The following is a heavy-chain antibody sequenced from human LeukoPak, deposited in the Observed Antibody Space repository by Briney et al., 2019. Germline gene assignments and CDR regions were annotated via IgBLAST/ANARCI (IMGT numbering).Heavy chain of an antibody. CDR2: IGGSGTYA. Sequence: PGGSLRLSCVATGFTFSTYAMTWVRLTPGKGLEWVASIGGSGTYANYADSVRGRFTISRDNSKDTLYLQLNSLRAEDTAVYYCGRDPNGDYVGAFEFWGQGTLVSASS. CDR3: GRDPNGDYVGAFEF. V-gene: IGHV3-23*01. J-gene: IGHJ3*01. D-gene: IGHD4-17*01. CDR1: GFTFSTYA.